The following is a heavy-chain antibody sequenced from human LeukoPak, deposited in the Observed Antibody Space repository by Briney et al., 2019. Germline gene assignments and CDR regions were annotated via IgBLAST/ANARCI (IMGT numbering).Heavy chain of an antibody. Sequence: PSETLSLTCTVSGGSISSSSYFWGWIRQPPGKGLEWIGSIYYSGSTYYNPSLKSRVTISVDTSKNQFSLKLSSVTAADTAVYYCARGLSAGTTWFRYYYYMDVWGKGTTVTVSS. D-gene: IGHD6-13*01. CDR1: GGSISSSSYF. CDR2: IYYSGST. J-gene: IGHJ6*03. CDR3: ARGLSAGTTWFRYYYYMDV. V-gene: IGHV4-39*07.